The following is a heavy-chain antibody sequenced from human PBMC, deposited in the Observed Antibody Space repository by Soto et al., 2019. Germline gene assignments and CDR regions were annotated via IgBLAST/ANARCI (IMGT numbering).Heavy chain of an antibody. J-gene: IGHJ6*02. D-gene: IGHD3-3*01. CDR1: GHTFSAYY. Sequence: QVQLVQSGAEVKKPGASMKVSCKPSGHTFSAYYIHWVRQAPGQGLEWMGWINPNSGGTNYAQRFQGRVTMTRDTSSRTGYMELSRLIFDDTAVYYCARALVRFLDWIPENYYYGMDVWGQGTTVTVSS. CDR3: ARALVRFLDWIPENYYYGMDV. V-gene: IGHV1-2*02. CDR2: INPNSGGT.